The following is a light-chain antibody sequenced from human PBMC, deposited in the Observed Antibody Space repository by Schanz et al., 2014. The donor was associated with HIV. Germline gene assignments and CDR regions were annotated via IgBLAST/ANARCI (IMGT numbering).Light chain of an antibody. CDR3: QQYGSSPLT. Sequence: EIVLTQSPDTLSLSPGERATLSCRASQTVSSSSLAWYQQKPGQSPRLLIYGASTRATGIPDRFSGSGSGTDFTLTISRLEPEDFAVYYCQQYGSSPLTFGGGTKVEV. J-gene: IGKJ4*01. CDR1: QTVSSSS. V-gene: IGKV3-20*01. CDR2: GAS.